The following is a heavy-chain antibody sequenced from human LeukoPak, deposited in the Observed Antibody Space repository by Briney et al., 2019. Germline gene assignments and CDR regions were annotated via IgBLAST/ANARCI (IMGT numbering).Heavy chain of an antibody. V-gene: IGHV4-59*11. D-gene: IGHD3-3*01. Sequence: SETLSLTCTVSGGSISSHYWSWIRQPPGKGLEWIGYIYYSGSTNYNPSLKSRVTISVDTSKDQFSLKLSSVIAADTAVYYCARATIFGVVNYWGQGTLVTVSS. J-gene: IGHJ4*02. CDR2: IYYSGST. CDR3: ARATIFGVVNY. CDR1: GGSISSHY.